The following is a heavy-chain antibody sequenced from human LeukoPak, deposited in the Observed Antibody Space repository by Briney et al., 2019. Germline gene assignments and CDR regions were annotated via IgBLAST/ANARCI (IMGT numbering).Heavy chain of an antibody. Sequence: SETLSLTCTVSGGSISRYYWSWIRQPPGKGLEWIGYIYYSGSTNHNPSLKSRVTISVDTSKNQFSLKLSSVTAADTAVYYCATSYGNAVDAFDIWGQGTMVTVSS. V-gene: IGHV4-59*01. CDR1: GGSISRYY. CDR2: IYYSGST. CDR3: ATSYGNAVDAFDI. D-gene: IGHD1-1*01. J-gene: IGHJ3*02.